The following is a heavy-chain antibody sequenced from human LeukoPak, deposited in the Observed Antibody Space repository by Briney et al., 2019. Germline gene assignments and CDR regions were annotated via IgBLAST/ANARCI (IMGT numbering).Heavy chain of an antibody. CDR2: IYYSGST. D-gene: IGHD3-10*01. CDR1: GGSISSHYY. J-gene: IGHJ4*02. V-gene: IGHV4-59*08. Sequence: PSETRSLTCTVSGGSISSHYYWIWIRQPPGKGLEWIGSIYYSGSTNYNPSLKSLVTISVDTSKNQFSLKLSSVTAADTAVYYCARQSVRGVDYWGQGTLVTVSS. CDR3: ARQSVRGVDY.